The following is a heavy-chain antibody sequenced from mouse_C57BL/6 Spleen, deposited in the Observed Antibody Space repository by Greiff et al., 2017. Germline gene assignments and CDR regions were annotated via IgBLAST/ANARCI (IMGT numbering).Heavy chain of an antibody. V-gene: IGHV5-6*01. CDR2: ISSGGSYN. Sequence: EVMLVESGGDLVKPGGSLKLSCAASGFTFSSYGMSWVRQTPDKRLEWVATISSGGSYNYYPDSVKVRFTISRDNAKKTLYLQMSRLKSEDTALYYCARLDYYDDDSAYWGQGTLVTVSA. D-gene: IGHD2-4*01. CDR1: GFTFSSYG. CDR3: ARLDYYDDDSAY. J-gene: IGHJ3*01.